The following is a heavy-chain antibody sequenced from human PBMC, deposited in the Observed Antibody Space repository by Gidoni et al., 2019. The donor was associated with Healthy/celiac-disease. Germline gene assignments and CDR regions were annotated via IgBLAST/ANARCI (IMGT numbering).Heavy chain of an antibody. CDR3: ASTEQWLVDDAFDI. CDR1: GCSISSSSYY. V-gene: IGHV4-39*01. CDR2: IYYSGST. J-gene: IGHJ3*02. Sequence: QLQLQESGPGLVQPSETLSLTCTVPGCSISSSSYYWGWIRQPPGKGLEWIGSIYYSGSTYYNPSLKSRVTISVDTSKNQFSLKLSSVTAADTAVYYCASTEQWLVDDAFDIWGQGTMVTVSS. D-gene: IGHD6-19*01.